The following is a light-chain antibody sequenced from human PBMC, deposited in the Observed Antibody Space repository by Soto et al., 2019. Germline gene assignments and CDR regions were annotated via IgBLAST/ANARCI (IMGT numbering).Light chain of an antibody. CDR2: EGS. Sequence: QSVLTQPASVSGSPGQSLTISCTGTSSDVGSYNLVSWYQQHPGKAPKLMIYEGSKRPSGVSNRFSGSKSGNTASLTISGLQAEDEADYYCCSYAGSSTFHVVFGGGNKLNVL. J-gene: IGLJ2*01. CDR3: CSYAGSSTFHVV. V-gene: IGLV2-23*03. CDR1: SSDVGSYNL.